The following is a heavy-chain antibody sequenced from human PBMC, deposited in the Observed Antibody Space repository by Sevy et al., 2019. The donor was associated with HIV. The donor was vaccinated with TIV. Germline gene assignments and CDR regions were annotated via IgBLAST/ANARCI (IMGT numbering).Heavy chain of an antibody. D-gene: IGHD4-17*01. J-gene: IGHJ2*01. CDR3: ARGLYGDYVGYFDL. CDR2: IYSSGST. Sequence: GGSLRLSCAVSGFTVSSNYMSWVRQAPGKGLEWVSIIYSSGSTYYADSVKGRFTVSSDNSKNTVYLQMNSLRAEETAVHYCARGLYGDYVGYFDLWGRGTLVTVSS. CDR1: GFTVSSNY. V-gene: IGHV3-53*01.